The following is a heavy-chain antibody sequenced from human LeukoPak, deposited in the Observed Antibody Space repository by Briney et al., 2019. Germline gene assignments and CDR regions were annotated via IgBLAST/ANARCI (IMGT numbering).Heavy chain of an antibody. CDR3: AKVRVTVTRFDAFDM. CDR1: GFTFSSYG. CDR2: IRYDGSNK. J-gene: IGHJ3*02. V-gene: IGHV3-30*02. Sequence: GGSLRLSCAASGFTFSSYGMHWVRQAPGKGLEWVAFIRYDGSNKYYADSVKGRFTISRDNSKNTLYLQMNSLRAEDTAVYFCAKVRVTVTRFDAFDMWGQGTMVTVSS. D-gene: IGHD4-17*01.